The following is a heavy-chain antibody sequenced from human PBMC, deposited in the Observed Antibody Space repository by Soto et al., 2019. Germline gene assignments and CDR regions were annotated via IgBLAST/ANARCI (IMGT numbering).Heavy chain of an antibody. Sequence: QVQLLESGPGLVKPSQTLSLTCSVSGDSISNLDYFWAWIRQPPGQALEYIGYIYKSATTYYNPSCKSRVAISVDTSKSQFSLNVTSVTAADTAVYFCARGRYCLTGRCFPNWFDSWGQGALVTVSS. D-gene: IGHD7-27*01. V-gene: IGHV4-30-4*01. CDR1: GDSISNLDYF. CDR3: ARGRYCLTGRCFPNWFDS. CDR2: IYKSATT. J-gene: IGHJ5*01.